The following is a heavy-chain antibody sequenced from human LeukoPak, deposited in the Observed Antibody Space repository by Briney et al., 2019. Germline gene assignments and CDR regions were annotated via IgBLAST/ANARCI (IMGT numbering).Heavy chain of an antibody. CDR3: ARDGSAPWYAFDI. D-gene: IGHD2-15*01. J-gene: IGHJ3*02. CDR1: GGTFSSYA. CDR2: IIPILGIA. Sequence: ASVKVSCKASGGTFSSYAISWVRQAPGQGLEWMGRIIPILGIANYAQKFQGRVTITADKSTSTAYMELSSLRSEDTAVYYCARDGSAPWYAFDIWGQGTMVTVSS. V-gene: IGHV1-69*04.